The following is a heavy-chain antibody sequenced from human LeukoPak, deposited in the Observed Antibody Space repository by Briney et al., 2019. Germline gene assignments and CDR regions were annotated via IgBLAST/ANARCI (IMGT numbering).Heavy chain of an antibody. CDR3: ASLERGHYDFWSGYFY. J-gene: IGHJ4*02. CDR1: GITFKNAW. Sequence: GGSLRLSCVASGITFKNAWLSWVRQAPGKGLEWVGHIRSKSEGWTTDNAAPVKGRFTISRDDSKNMLSLQMNSLRAEDTAVYYCASLERGHYDFWSGYFYWGQGTLVTVSS. CDR2: IRSKSEGWTT. V-gene: IGHV3-15*01. D-gene: IGHD3-3*01.